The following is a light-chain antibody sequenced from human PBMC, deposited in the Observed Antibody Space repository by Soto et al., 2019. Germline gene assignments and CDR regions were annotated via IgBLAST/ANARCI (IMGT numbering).Light chain of an antibody. CDR2: EVS. Sequence: QSALTQPASVSGSPGQSVTISCTGTSSDVGAYNYVSWYQQYPGKAPKLLIYEVSKRPSGASNRFSGSKSGNTASLTISGLQAGDEADYYCSSYAGANRVFGTGTKLTVL. CDR3: SSYAGANRV. V-gene: IGLV2-14*01. J-gene: IGLJ1*01. CDR1: SSDVGAYNY.